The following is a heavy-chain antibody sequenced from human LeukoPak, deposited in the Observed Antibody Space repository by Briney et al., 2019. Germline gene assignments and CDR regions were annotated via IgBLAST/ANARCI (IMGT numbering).Heavy chain of an antibody. V-gene: IGHV1-46*01. CDR3: VRDLLAGYDY. J-gene: IGHJ4*02. CDR1: GYIFITYY. Sequence: ASVKVSCKASGYIFITYYIHWVRQAPGQGLEWMGVINPTGGDTSYAQQFQGRVTMTRDTSTSEVYMELSSLRFEDTAVYYCVRDLLAGYDYWGQGTLVTVSS. D-gene: IGHD1-26*01. CDR2: INPTGGDT.